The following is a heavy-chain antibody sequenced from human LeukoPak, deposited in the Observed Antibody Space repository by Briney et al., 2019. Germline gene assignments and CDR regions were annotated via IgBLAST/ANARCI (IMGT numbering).Heavy chain of an antibody. Sequence: ASVKVSCKASGYTFTSYGISWVRQAPGQGLEWMGWISAYNGKTNYVQKLQGRATMTTDTSTSTAYIEMSSLRSDDTAVYYCARARARYCSSTSCYRRHGMDFWGQGTTVTVSS. J-gene: IGHJ6*02. CDR1: GYTFTSYG. V-gene: IGHV1-18*01. D-gene: IGHD2-2*02. CDR3: ARARARYCSSTSCYRRHGMDF. CDR2: ISAYNGKT.